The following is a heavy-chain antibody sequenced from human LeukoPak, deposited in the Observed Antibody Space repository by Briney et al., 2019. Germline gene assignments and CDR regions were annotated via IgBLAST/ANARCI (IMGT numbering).Heavy chain of an antibody. J-gene: IGHJ6*02. CDR3: ARSKGIYDFWSGHNYYYGMDV. V-gene: IGHV1-69*01. D-gene: IGHD3-3*01. Sequence: ASVKVSCKASGGTFSSYAISWVRQAPGQGLEWMGGIIPIFGTANYAQKFQGRVTITADESTSTAYMELSSLRSEDTAVYYCARSKGIYDFWSGHNYYYGMDVWGQGTTVTVSS. CDR1: GGTFSSYA. CDR2: IIPIFGTA.